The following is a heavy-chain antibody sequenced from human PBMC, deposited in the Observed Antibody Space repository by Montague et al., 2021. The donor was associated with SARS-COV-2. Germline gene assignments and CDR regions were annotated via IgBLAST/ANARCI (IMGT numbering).Heavy chain of an antibody. V-gene: IGHV2-70*11. CDR3: ARRTYDILTGYDYDLDV. CDR1: GFSLSTNGMC. CDR2: IDWDDDK. J-gene: IGHJ6*02. D-gene: IGHD3-9*01. Sequence: VKPTQTLTLTCTFSGFSLSTNGMCVSWIRQPPGKALEWLARIDWDDDKYYSTSLKTRLTISKDTSENQVVLTMTNMDPVDTATYYCARRTYDILTGYDYDLDVWGQGTTVTVSS.